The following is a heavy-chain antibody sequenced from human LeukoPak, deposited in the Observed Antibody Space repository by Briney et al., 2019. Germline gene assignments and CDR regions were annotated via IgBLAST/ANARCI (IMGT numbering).Heavy chain of an antibody. Sequence: ASVKVSCKASGYTFTGYYMHWVRQAPGQGLEWMGWINPNSGGTNYAQKFQGRVTMTRDTSISTAYMELSRLRSDDTAVYYCALIAAARREDAFDIWGQGTMVTVSS. D-gene: IGHD6-25*01. CDR2: INPNSGGT. J-gene: IGHJ3*02. V-gene: IGHV1-2*02. CDR1: GYTFTGYY. CDR3: ALIAAARREDAFDI.